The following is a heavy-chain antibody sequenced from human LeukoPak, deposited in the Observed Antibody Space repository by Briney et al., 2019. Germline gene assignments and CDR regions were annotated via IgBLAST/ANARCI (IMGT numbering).Heavy chain of an antibody. CDR2: ISGSGDGA. J-gene: IGHJ4*02. V-gene: IGHV3-23*01. CDR3: AKGYIQLWWFDY. CDR1: GFTFSTSA. D-gene: IGHD2-21*01. Sequence: GGSLRLSCAASGFTFSTSAMSWVRQAPGKGLQWVSLISGSGDGAHYADSVKGRFTISRDNSKNTVYLQMTNLRAEDTAVYYCAKGYIQLWWFDYWGQGTLVTVSS.